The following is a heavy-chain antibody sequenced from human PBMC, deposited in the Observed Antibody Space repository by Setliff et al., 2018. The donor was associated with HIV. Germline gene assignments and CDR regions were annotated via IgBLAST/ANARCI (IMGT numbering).Heavy chain of an antibody. Sequence: SVKVSCKASGDTFSNYAVSWVRQAPGQGLEWKGGIIPIFGTASHAQKFQGRVTITTDESTSTAYMELSSLRFEDTAMYYCASAYCSSTGCYVRWGNGMDVWGQGTTVTVSS. CDR1: GDTFSNYA. CDR2: IIPIFGTA. CDR3: ASAYCSSTGCYVRWGNGMDV. D-gene: IGHD2-2*01. J-gene: IGHJ6*02. V-gene: IGHV1-69*05.